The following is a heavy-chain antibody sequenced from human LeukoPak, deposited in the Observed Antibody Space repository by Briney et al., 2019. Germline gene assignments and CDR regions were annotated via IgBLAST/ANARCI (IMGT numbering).Heavy chain of an antibody. CDR3: AREQGLYYDFWSGYYFDY. J-gene: IGHJ4*02. Sequence: GGSLRLSCAASGFTVSSNYMSWVRQAPGKGLEWVSVIYSDGRTYYADSVKGRFTISRDNAKNSLYLQMNSLRVEDSAVYYCAREQGLYYDFWSGYYFDYWGQGTLVTVSS. CDR2: IYSDGRT. CDR1: GFTVSSNY. D-gene: IGHD3-3*01. V-gene: IGHV3-53*01.